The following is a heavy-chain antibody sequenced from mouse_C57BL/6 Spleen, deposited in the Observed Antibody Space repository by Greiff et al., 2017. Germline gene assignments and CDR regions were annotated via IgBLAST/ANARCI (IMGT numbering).Heavy chain of an antibody. J-gene: IGHJ1*03. D-gene: IGHD2-5*01. CDR1: GYTFTSYT. Sequence: QVQLQQSGAELARPGASVKMSCKASGYTFTSYTMHWVKQRPGQGLEWIGYINPSSGYTKYNQKFKDQATLTADKSSSTAYMQLSSLTSEDSAVYYCARLVYSNPYWYFDVWGTGTTVTVSS. CDR2: INPSSGYT. CDR3: ARLVYSNPYWYFDV. V-gene: IGHV1-4*01.